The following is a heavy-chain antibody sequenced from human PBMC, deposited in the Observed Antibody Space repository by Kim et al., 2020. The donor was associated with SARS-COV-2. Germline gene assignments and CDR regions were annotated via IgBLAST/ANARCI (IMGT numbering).Heavy chain of an antibody. Sequence: GGSLRLSCAAYGFAFSNVWMSWIRQAPGKGLEWVGRIKSKTDGGTTDYAAPVKDRFTISRDDSKNTLYLQMNDLKTEDTAVYHCVRGSTSSWGQGTLVSV. V-gene: IGHV3-15*01. D-gene: IGHD2-2*01. CDR2: IKSKTDGGTT. J-gene: IGHJ4*02. CDR3: VRGSTSS. CDR1: GFAFSNVW.